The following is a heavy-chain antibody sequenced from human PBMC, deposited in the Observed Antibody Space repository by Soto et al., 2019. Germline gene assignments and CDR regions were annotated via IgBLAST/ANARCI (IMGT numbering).Heavy chain of an antibody. CDR3: ARISGGPIR. CDR1: GGSISGFY. J-gene: IGHJ4*02. Sequence: QVQLQESGPGLVKPSETLSLTCTVSGGSISGFYWNWFRQPAGKGLEWIGRIHTGGTTNYKPSLWSRVTMSVDTSKNQFSLKLTSVTAADTAVYYCARISGGPIRWGQGTLVTVSS. CDR2: IHTGGTT. V-gene: IGHV4-4*07.